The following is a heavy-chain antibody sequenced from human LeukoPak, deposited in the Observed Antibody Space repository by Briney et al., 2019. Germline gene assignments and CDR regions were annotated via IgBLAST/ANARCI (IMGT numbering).Heavy chain of an antibody. V-gene: IGHV3-23*01. D-gene: IGHD3-10*01. Sequence: GGSRRLSCAASGFTFRNYDMNWVRQAPGKGLEWVSAIGGTDGTTFYAAFVKGRFTISRDNSRNTLYLQMNSLRAEDTAVYYCTKRIDGAGSYYIDFWGQGTVVTVSS. J-gene: IGHJ4*02. CDR2: IGGTDGTT. CDR3: TKRIDGAGSYYIDF. CDR1: GFTFRNYD.